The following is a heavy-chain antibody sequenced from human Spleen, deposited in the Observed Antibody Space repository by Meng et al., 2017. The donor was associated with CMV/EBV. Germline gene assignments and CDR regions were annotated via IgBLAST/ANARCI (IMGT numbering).Heavy chain of an antibody. CDR1: GASVSSGSFH. CDR2: VHYSGTI. V-gene: IGHV4-61*01. J-gene: IGHJ3*02. Sequence: SETLSLTWIVSGASVSSGSFHWSWVRQPPGKGREWIGYVHYSGTINYHPSLRGRVTISSAMFENLFSLNLSSVTASDTAVYYCARVPLVIGSFDIWGQGTMVTVSS. D-gene: IGHD3-16*02. CDR3: ARVPLVIGSFDI.